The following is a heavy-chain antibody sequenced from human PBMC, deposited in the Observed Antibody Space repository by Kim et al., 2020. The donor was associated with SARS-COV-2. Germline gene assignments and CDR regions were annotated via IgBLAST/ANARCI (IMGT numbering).Heavy chain of an antibody. D-gene: IGHD3-10*01. CDR3: ARVSVYYGMDV. CDR1: GFTFSSYW. CDR2: IKQDGSEQ. V-gene: IGHV3-7*03. Sequence: GGSLRLSCAASGFTFSSYWMSWVRQAPGKGLEWVANIKQDGSEQYYVDSVKGRFTISRDNAKNSLYLQMNSLSAEDTAVYYCARVSVYYGMDVWGQGTTVTVSS. J-gene: IGHJ6*02.